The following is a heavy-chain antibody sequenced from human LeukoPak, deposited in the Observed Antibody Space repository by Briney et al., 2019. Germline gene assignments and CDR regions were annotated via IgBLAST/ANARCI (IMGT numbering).Heavy chain of an antibody. CDR1: GGTFSSYA. CDR2: IIPILGIA. J-gene: IGHJ4*02. V-gene: IGHV1-69*04. D-gene: IGHD4-17*01. Sequence: GASVKVSCKTSGGTFSSYAISWVRQAPGQGLEWMGRIIPILGIANYAQKFQGRVTITADKSTSTAYMELSSLRSEDTAVYYCASQEVNGAPLWGQGTLVTVSS. CDR3: ASQEVNGAPL.